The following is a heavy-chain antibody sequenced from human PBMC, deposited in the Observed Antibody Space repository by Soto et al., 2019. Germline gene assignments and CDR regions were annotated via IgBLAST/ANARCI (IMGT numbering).Heavy chain of an antibody. V-gene: IGHV3-15*01. CDR3: TTDGTDYMYYFDY. J-gene: IGHJ4*02. Sequence: GGSLRLSCAASGFTFSNAWMSWVRQAPGKGLEWVGRIKSKTDGGTTDYAAPVKGRFTISRDDSKNTLYLQMNSLKTEDTAVYYCTTDGTDYMYYFDYWGQGTLVTVSS. CDR1: GFTFSNAW. CDR2: IKSKTDGGTT. D-gene: IGHD4-4*01.